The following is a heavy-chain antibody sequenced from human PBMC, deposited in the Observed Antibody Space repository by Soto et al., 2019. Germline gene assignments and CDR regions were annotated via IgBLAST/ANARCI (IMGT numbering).Heavy chain of an antibody. CDR3: AIIRNYYYYGMDV. J-gene: IGHJ6*02. V-gene: IGHV4-34*01. Sequence: SETLSLTCAVYGGSFSGYYWSWIRQPPGKGLEWIGEINHSGSTNYNPSLKSRVTISVDTSKNQFSLKLSSVTAADTAVYYCAIIRNYYYYGMDVWGQGTKVTVSS. CDR1: GGSFSGYY. CDR2: INHSGST.